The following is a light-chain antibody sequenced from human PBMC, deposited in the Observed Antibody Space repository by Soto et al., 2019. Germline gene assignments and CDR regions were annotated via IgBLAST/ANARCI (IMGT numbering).Light chain of an antibody. Sequence: ALTQPASVSGSPGQSITISCTGTSSDVGSYNLVSWYQQHPGKAPKLMIYEGSKRPSGVSNRFSGSKSGNTASLTISGLQAEDEADYYCCSYAGSYVVFGGGTKVTVL. CDR3: CSYAGSYVV. CDR1: SSDVGSYNL. CDR2: EGS. J-gene: IGLJ2*01. V-gene: IGLV2-23*01.